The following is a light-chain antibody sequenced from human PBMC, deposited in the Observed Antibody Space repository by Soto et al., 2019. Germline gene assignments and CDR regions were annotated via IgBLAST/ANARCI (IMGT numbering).Light chain of an antibody. Sequence: QSALTQPASVSESPGQSITISCTGTSSDIGAYNFVSWYQQHPGKAPKLMLYDVNIRPSGVSNRFSGSKSGNTASLTISGLQAEDEADYYCTSWTTSTTMIFGGGTPLTVL. CDR1: SSDIGAYNF. CDR2: DVN. V-gene: IGLV2-14*03. CDR3: TSWTTSTTMI. J-gene: IGLJ2*01.